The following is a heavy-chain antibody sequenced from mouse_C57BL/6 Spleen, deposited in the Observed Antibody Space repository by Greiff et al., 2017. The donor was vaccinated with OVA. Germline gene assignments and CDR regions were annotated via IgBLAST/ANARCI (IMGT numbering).Heavy chain of an antibody. J-gene: IGHJ2*01. Sequence: VQLQQPGAELVRPGSSVKLSCKASGYTFTSYWMDWVQQRPGQGLEWIGNIYPSDSETHYNQKFKDKATLTVDKSSSTAYMQLSSLTSEDSAVYYCARGGTYYFDDWGQGTTLTVSS. CDR2: IYPSDSET. CDR3: ARGGTYYFDD. CDR1: GYTFTSYW. V-gene: IGHV1-61*01. D-gene: IGHD3-3*01.